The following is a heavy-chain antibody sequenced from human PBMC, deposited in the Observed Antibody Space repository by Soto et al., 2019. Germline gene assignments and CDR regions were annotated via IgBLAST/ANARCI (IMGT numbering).Heavy chain of an antibody. D-gene: IGHD4-17*01. CDR3: ARDTRHGAVDAFDI. J-gene: IGHJ3*02. CDR2: ISAYNGNT. Sequence: EASVKVSCKASGYSFISHYIHWVRQAPGQGLECMGWISAYNGNTNYAQKLQGRVTMTTDTSTSTAYMELRSLRSDDTAVYYCARDTRHGAVDAFDIWGQGTMVTVSS. V-gene: IGHV1-18*01. CDR1: GYSFISHY.